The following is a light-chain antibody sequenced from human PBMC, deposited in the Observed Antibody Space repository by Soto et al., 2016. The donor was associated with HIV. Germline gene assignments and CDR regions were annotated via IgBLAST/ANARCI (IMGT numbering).Light chain of an antibody. Sequence: DVVMTQSPLSLPVTFGQPASISCRSSQSLVHSDGNTYLTWFQQRPGQSPRHLIYKLSNRDSGVPDRFSGSGSGTDFTLKISRVEAEDVGVYYCMQGTHWPPTFGQGTRLEIK. CDR2: KLS. J-gene: IGKJ5*01. CDR3: MQGTHWPPT. CDR1: QSLVHSDGNTY. V-gene: IGKV2-30*02.